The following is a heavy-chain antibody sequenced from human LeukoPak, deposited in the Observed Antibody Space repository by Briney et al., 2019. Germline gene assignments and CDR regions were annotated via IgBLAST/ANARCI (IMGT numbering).Heavy chain of an antibody. D-gene: IGHD7-27*01. V-gene: IGHV3-30*03. CDR2: ISYDGSNR. CDR1: AITFSAYG. Sequence: GGSLRLSCAASAITFSAYGMHWVRQTPGKGLEWVAFISYDGSNRGFADPVKGRFTISRDNSKNTLYLQMNSLRAEDTAVYYCAILTGDQRGAYWGQGTLVTVSS. J-gene: IGHJ4*02. CDR3: AILTGDQRGAY.